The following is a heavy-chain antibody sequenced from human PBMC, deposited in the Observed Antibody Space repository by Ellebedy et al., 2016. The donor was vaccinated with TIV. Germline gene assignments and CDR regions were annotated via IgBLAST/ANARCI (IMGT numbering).Heavy chain of an antibody. J-gene: IGHJ4*02. D-gene: IGHD3-9*01. CDR1: GGSISSYY. CDR3: ARRYYDILTGPVAFDY. V-gene: IGHV4-59*01. Sequence: GSLRLSXTVSGGSISSYYWSWIRQPPGKGLEWIGYIYYSGSTNYNPSLKSRVTISVDTSKNQFSLKLSSVTAADTAVYYCARRYYDILTGPVAFDYWGQGTLVTVSS. CDR2: IYYSGST.